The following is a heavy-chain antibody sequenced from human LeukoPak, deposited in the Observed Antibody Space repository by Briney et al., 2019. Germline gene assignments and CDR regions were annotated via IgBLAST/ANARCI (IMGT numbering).Heavy chain of an antibody. D-gene: IGHD3-16*01. CDR2: IKRDGSEE. J-gene: IGHJ4*02. V-gene: IGHV3-7*01. CDR3: ATLSLLPDY. CDR1: GFSLSSYW. Sequence: GGSLRLSCAASGFSLSSYWMSWVRQAPGKGLEWVANIKRDGSEENYVDSVKGRFTVSRDNAKNSLYLQMNSLRAEDTAVYYCATLSLLPDYWGQGTLVTVSS.